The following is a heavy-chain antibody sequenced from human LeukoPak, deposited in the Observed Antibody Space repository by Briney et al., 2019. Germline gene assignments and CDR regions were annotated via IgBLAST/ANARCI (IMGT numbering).Heavy chain of an antibody. CDR1: GYSFTSYW. CDR2: IYPGDSDT. D-gene: IGHD6-13*01. Sequence: GEPRKISGKGSGYSFTSYWGGGVGQMPGKGLEGMGIIYPGDSDTRYSPSFQGQVTISADKSISTAYLQWSSLKASDTAMYYCARSAGRRYSSSWYETYYFDYWGQGTLVTVSS. V-gene: IGHV5-51*01. J-gene: IGHJ4*02. CDR3: ARSAGRRYSSSWYETYYFDY.